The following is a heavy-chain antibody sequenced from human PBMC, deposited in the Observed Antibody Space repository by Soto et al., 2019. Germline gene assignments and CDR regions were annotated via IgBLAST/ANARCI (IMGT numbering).Heavy chain of an antibody. CDR1: GASISGHF. Sequence: QVQLQESGPGLVKPSETLSLTCTVSGASISGHFWSWIRQPKGKGLEWIAYIYNSGSSYNPSLKSRVTISVDTSKNQLSLKLSSVIAADSAVYYCAINADVWGQGTTVTVSS. V-gene: IGHV4-59*08. J-gene: IGHJ6*02. CDR2: IYNSGS. CDR3: AINADV.